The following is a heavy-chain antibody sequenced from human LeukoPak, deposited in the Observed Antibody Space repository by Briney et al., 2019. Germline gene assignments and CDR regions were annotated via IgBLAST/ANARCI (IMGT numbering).Heavy chain of an antibody. V-gene: IGHV3-15*01. J-gene: IGHJ4*02. D-gene: IGHD3-10*01. CDR2: IKSKTDGGTT. CDR3: TTDGGDSYYRGEF. CDR1: GFTFSNAW. Sequence: GGSLRLSCAASGFTFSNAWMSWVRQAPGKGLEWVGRIKSKTDGGTTDYAAPVKGRFTISRDDSRNTLYVQMNSLKTEDTAVCYCTTDGGDSYYRGEFWGQGTLVTVSS.